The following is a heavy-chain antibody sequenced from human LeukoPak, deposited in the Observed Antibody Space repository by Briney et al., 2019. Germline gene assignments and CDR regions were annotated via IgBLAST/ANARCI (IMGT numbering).Heavy chain of an antibody. Sequence: GASVKVSCKASGYTFTGYYMHWVRQAPGQGLEWMGWINPNSGGTNYAQKFQGRVTMTRDTSISTAYMELSRLRSDDPAVYYCARDTPRPVPRGFEYWGQGTLVTVSS. CDR1: GYTFTGYY. CDR3: ARDTPRPVPRGFEY. V-gene: IGHV1-2*02. CDR2: INPNSGGT. J-gene: IGHJ4*02.